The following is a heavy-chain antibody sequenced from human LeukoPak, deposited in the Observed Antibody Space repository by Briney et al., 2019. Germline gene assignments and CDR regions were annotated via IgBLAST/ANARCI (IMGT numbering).Heavy chain of an antibody. V-gene: IGHV3-43D*03. Sequence: GGSLRLSCAASGFTFDDYAMHWVRQAPGKGLEWVSLISWDGGGTYYADSVKGRFTISRDNSKNSLYLQMNSLRAEDTALYYCAKTFSSTVTYDAFDIWGQGTMVTVSS. J-gene: IGHJ3*02. CDR1: GFTFDDYA. D-gene: IGHD4-11*01. CDR2: ISWDGGGT. CDR3: AKTFSSTVTYDAFDI.